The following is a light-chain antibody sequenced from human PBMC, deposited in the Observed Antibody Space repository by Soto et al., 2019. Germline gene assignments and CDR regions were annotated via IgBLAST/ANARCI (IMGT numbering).Light chain of an antibody. CDR3: TSYTNSNTYV. V-gene: IGLV2-14*02. CDR2: EGS. CDR1: SSDVGTYSL. Sequence: QSALTQPASVSGSPGQSIIISCTGASSDVGTYSLVSWYQQHPGKAPKLMIYEGSRRPSGVSNRFSGSKSGNTASLTISGLQAEDEADYYCTSYTNSNTYVFGTGTKVTVL. J-gene: IGLJ1*01.